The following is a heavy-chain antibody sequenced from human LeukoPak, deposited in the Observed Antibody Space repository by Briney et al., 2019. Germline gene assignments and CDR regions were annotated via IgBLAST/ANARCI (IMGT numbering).Heavy chain of an antibody. Sequence: GGSLRLSCAASGFTFGDYAMNWVLQAPGRGLEWVSSISWNSKTIGYADSVKGRFTISRDNAKNSLFLQMNSLRAEDTAVYFCARVKQQLVRLLGRDTTYYYYYYMGVWGKGTTVTVSS. V-gene: IGHV3-9*01. D-gene: IGHD6-13*01. CDR3: ARVKQQLVRLLGRDTTYYYYYYMGV. CDR1: GFTFGDYA. J-gene: IGHJ6*03. CDR2: ISWNSKTI.